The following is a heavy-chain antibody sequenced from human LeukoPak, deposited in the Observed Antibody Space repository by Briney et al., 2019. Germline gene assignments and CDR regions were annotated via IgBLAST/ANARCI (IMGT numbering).Heavy chain of an antibody. Sequence: SETLSLTCTVSGGSVSSGSYYWSWIRQPPGKGLEWIGYIYYSGSTNYNPSLKSRVTISVDTSKNQFSLKLSSVTAADTAVYYCARSTTLDLPDYWGQGTLVTVSS. V-gene: IGHV4-61*01. CDR2: IYYSGST. CDR1: GGSVSSGSYY. J-gene: IGHJ4*02. D-gene: IGHD1-1*01. CDR3: ARSTTLDLPDY.